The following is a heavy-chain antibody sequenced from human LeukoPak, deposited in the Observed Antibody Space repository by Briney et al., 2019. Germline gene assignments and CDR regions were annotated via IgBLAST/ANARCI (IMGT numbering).Heavy chain of an antibody. J-gene: IGHJ6*02. Sequence: GGSLRLSCAASGFTFSDYYMSWIRQAPGKGLEYVSYIYTSGGTLYYADSVKGRFTISRDNAKNSLFLQMNSLKAEDTAVYYCARGGGYYYYGMDVWGQGTTVTVSS. D-gene: IGHD6-25*01. CDR2: IYTSGGTL. V-gene: IGHV3-11*01. CDR1: GFTFSDYY. CDR3: ARGGGYYYYGMDV.